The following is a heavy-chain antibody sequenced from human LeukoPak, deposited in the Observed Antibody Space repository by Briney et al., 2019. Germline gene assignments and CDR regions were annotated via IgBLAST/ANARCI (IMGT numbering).Heavy chain of an antibody. Sequence: KPGGSLRLSCAASGFTFSDYYMSWIRQAPGKGLEWVSYISSSSSTIYYADSVKGRFTISRDNAKNSLYLQMNSLRAEDTAVYYCVPFIVVVVAADIDYWGQGTLVTVSS. D-gene: IGHD2-15*01. CDR2: ISSSSSTI. J-gene: IGHJ4*02. CDR1: GFTFSDYY. V-gene: IGHV3-11*04. CDR3: VPFIVVVVAADIDY.